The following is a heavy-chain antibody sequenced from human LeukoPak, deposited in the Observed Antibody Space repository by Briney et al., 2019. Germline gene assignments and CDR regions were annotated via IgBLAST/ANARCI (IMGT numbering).Heavy chain of an antibody. V-gene: IGHV3-30*04. CDR3: AKQRYFDWLLDY. D-gene: IGHD3-9*01. CDR1: GFTFSSYA. Sequence: GGSLRLSCAASGFTFSSYAMHWVRQAPGKGLEWVAVISYDGSNKYYADSVRGRFTISRDNSKNTLYLQMNSLRAEDTAVYYCAKQRYFDWLLDYWGQGTLVTVSS. CDR2: ISYDGSNK. J-gene: IGHJ4*02.